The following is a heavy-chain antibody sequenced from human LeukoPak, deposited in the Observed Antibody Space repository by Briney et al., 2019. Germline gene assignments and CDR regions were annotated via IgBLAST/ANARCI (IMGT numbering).Heavy chain of an antibody. CDR1: GFTFSSYW. CDR2: IKQDGSEK. D-gene: IGHD3-10*01. J-gene: IGHJ4*02. CDR3: ARVSQIYGSGSYYYFDY. Sequence: GGSLRLSCAASGFTFSSYWMSWVRQAPGKGLEWVANIKQDGSEKYYVDSVKGRFTISRDNAKSSLYLQMNSLRAEDTAVYYCARVSQIYGSGSYYYFDYWGQGTLVTVSS. V-gene: IGHV3-7*03.